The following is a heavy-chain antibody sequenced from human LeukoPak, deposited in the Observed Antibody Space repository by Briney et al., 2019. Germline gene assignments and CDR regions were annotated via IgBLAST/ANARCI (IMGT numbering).Heavy chain of an antibody. V-gene: IGHV3-23*01. Sequence: PGGSLRLSCAASGFTFSSYGMHWVRQAPGKGLEWVSGISGSGGSTYYADSVKGRFTISRDNSKNTLYLQMNSLRAEDTAVYYCAKGLGYGNYYYDYWGQGTLVTVCS. CDR1: GFTFSSYG. D-gene: IGHD4-11*01. J-gene: IGHJ4*02. CDR3: AKGLGYGNYYYDY. CDR2: ISGSGGST.